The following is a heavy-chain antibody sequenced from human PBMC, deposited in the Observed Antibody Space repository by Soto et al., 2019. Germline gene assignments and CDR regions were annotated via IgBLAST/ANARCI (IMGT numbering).Heavy chain of an antibody. CDR2: IYYSGST. J-gene: IGHJ5*02. CDR1: GGSISSGGYY. Sequence: SETLSLTCTVSGGSISSGGYYWSWIRQHPGKGLEWIGYIYYSGSTYYNPSLKSRVTISVDTSKNQFSLKLSSVTAADTAVYYCARDLPGSYGSGSYLHYDNWFDPWGQGTLVTVSS. D-gene: IGHD3-10*01. V-gene: IGHV4-31*03. CDR3: ARDLPGSYGSGSYLHYDNWFDP.